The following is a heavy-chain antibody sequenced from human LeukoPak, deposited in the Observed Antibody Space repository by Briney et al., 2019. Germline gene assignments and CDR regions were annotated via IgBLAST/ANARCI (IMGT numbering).Heavy chain of an antibody. D-gene: IGHD3-10*02. J-gene: IGHJ6*04. Sequence: VSPRLSCAASGFTFSSYSMNWVRQAPGKGLEWVSYISSSSSTIYYADSVKGRFTISRDNAKNSLYLEMNSLRAEDTAVYYCAELGITMIGGVWGKGTTVTISS. CDR2: ISSSSSTI. V-gene: IGHV3-48*04. CDR3: AELGITMIGGV. CDR1: GFTFSSYS.